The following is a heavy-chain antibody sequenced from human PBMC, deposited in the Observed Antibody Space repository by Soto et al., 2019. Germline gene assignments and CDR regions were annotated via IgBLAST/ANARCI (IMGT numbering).Heavy chain of an antibody. CDR3: ATSNWFDP. Sequence: QLQLQESGPGLVKPSETLSLTCPVSGGSFSRRGSYWGWIRQPPGKGLEWIGTIYYSGSTYYNPSLKSRVTISVDTSKNQFSLKLSSVTAADTAVYYCATSNWFDPWGQGTLVTVSS. V-gene: IGHV4-39*01. CDR2: IYYSGST. J-gene: IGHJ5*02. CDR1: GGSFSRRGSY.